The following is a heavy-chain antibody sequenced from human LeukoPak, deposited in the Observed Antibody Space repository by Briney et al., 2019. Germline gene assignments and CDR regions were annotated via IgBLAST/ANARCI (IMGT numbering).Heavy chain of an antibody. J-gene: IGHJ6*03. Sequence: GSVKVSCKASGFTLTGYYMHWVRQAPGQGLEWMGWINPNSGGTNYAQKCQGRVTMTWDTSISTAYMELSGLRSDDTAVYYCARRKRIDMDVWGKGSTVTVSS. CDR3: ARRKRIDMDV. CDR2: INPNSGGT. V-gene: IGHV1-2*02. D-gene: IGHD2/OR15-2a*01. CDR1: GFTLTGYY.